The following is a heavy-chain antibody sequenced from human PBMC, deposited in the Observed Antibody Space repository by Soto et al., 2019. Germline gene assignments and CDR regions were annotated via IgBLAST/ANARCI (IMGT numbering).Heavy chain of an antibody. CDR1: GGSFSGYY. CDR2: INHSGST. V-gene: IGHV4-34*01. J-gene: IGHJ5*02. D-gene: IGHD3-3*01. CDR3: ARGGSVLRFLEWLTTGWCFDP. Sequence: SETLSLTCAVYGGSFSGYYWSWIRQPPGKGLEWIGEINHSGSTNYNPSLKSRVTISVDTSKNQFSLKLSSVTAADTAVYYCARGGSVLRFLEWLTTGWCFDPWGQGTLVTVSS.